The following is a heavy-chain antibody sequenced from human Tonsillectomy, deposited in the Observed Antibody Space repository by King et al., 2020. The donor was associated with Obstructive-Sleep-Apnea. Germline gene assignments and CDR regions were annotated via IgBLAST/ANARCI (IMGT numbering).Heavy chain of an antibody. J-gene: IGHJ4*02. V-gene: IGHV4-31*03. CDR2: IYYSGST. Sequence: VQLQESGPGLVKPSQTLSLTCTVSGGSISSSGYYWSWIRQHPGKGLEWIGYIYYSGSTYYNPSLKSRVTISVDTSKNQFSLKLSSVTAADTAVYYCAGGARGYSYYVDCWGQGTPVTVSS. CDR3: AGGARGYSYYVDC. D-gene: IGHD5-18*01. CDR1: GGSISSSGYY.